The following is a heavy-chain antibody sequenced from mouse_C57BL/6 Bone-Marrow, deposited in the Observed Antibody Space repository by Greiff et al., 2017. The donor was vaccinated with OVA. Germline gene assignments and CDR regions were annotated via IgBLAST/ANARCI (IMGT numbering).Heavy chain of an antibody. CDR2: INPNNGGT. CDR1: GYTFTDYY. J-gene: IGHJ3*01. D-gene: IGHD1-1*01. CDR3: ARRRGYYGSRAWFAY. V-gene: IGHV1-26*01. Sequence: EVQLQQSGPELVKPGASVKISCKASGYTFTDYYMNWVKQSHGKSLEWIGDINPNNGGTSYNQKFKGKATLTVDKSSSTAYMELRSLTSEDSAVYYCARRRGYYGSRAWFAYWGQGTLVTVSA.